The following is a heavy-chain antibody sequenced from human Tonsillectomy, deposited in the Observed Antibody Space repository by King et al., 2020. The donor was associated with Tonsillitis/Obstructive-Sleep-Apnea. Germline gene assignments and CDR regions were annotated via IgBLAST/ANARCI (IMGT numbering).Heavy chain of an antibody. V-gene: IGHV3-20*04. CDR2: INWHGDST. CDR3: ARNFADPDY. Sequence: DVQLVESGGGVVRPGGSLRLSCAASGFTFDDFGMSWVRQAPGKGLEWVSGINWHGDSTRYADSVKGRFTISRDNAKKSLYLQMSSLIVEDTAFYYCARNFADPDYWGQGTLVTVSS. J-gene: IGHJ4*02. CDR1: GFTFDDFG.